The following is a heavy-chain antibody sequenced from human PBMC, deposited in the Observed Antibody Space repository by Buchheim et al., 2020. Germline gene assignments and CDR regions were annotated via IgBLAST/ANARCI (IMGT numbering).Heavy chain of an antibody. J-gene: IGHJ6*02. Sequence: EVQLVESGGGLVLPGGSLRLSCAVAGFTFSSFEMNWVRQAPGKGLEWVSYISSSGRTKYYADSVKGRFTISRDNAENSMYWQMNSLRVEDTAAYYCASLKGRTGTGYGMDVWGQGTT. V-gene: IGHV3-48*03. D-gene: IGHD1-1*01. CDR1: GFTFSSFE. CDR2: ISSSGRTK. CDR3: ASLKGRTGTGYGMDV.